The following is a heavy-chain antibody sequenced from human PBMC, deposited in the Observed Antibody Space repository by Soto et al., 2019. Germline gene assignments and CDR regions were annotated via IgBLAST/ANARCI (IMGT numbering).Heavy chain of an antibody. D-gene: IGHD4-17*01. CDR1: GFTFSTYA. J-gene: IGHJ3*02. CDR3: AHPRGYGVFDAYDI. V-gene: IGHV3-23*01. Sequence: GGSLRLSCVASGFTFSTYAMSWVRQAPGKGLEWVSAISAGGGNTCYADSVKGRVTISRDSSINTLYLQMNSLRTEDTAVYYCAHPRGYGVFDAYDIWGQGAMVTVSS. CDR2: ISAGGGNT.